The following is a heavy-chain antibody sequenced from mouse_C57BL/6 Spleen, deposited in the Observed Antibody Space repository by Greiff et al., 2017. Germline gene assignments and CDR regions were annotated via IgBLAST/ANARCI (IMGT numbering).Heavy chain of an antibody. D-gene: IGHD2-4*01. J-gene: IGHJ3*01. Sequence: QVQLQQSGAELARPGASVKMSCKASGYTFTSYTMHWVKQRPGQGLEWIGYINPSSGYTKYNQKFKDKATLTADKSSSTAYMQLSSLTSEDSAVYYCARSGDYDLFAYWGQGTLVTVSA. CDR3: ARSGDYDLFAY. CDR2: INPSSGYT. CDR1: GYTFTSYT. V-gene: IGHV1-4*01.